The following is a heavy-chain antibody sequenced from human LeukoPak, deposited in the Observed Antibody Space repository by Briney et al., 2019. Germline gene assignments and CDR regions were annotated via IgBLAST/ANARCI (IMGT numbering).Heavy chain of an antibody. D-gene: IGHD3-22*01. CDR3: ATLYYYDSSGSPFFDY. J-gene: IGHJ4*02. CDR1: GGSFSGYY. Sequence: SETLSLTCAVYGGSFSGYYWSWIRQPPGKGLEWIGEINHSGSTNYNPSLKSRVTISADTSKNQFSLKLSSVTAADTAVYYCATLYYYDSSGSPFFDYWGQGTLVTVSS. CDR2: INHSGST. V-gene: IGHV4-34*01.